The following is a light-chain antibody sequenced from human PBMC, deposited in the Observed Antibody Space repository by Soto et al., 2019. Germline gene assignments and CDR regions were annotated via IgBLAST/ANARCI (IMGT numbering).Light chain of an antibody. Sequence: IQMTQTPSNVSASVGDIFSISCRASQGISTSLAWYQQKPGKAPKFLIYDASTLESGVPSRFSGNGFGTEFSLTISSLQPDDFGSYYCQHMRTFGQGTKVDI. CDR3: QHMRT. CDR2: DAS. CDR1: QGISTS. J-gene: IGKJ1*01. V-gene: IGKV1-5*01.